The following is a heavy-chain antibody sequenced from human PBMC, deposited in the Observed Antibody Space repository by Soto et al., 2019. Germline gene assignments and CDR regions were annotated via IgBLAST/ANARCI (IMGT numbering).Heavy chain of an antibody. J-gene: IGHJ6*02. V-gene: IGHV5-10-1*01. CDR3: ARLRGDIVVVPAAMGYYYYGMDV. CDR2: IDPSDSYT. Sequence: RGETLKISCKGSGYSFTSYWISWVRQMPGKGLEWMGRIDPSDSYTNYSPSFQGHVTISADKSISTAYLQWSSLKASDTAMYYCARLRGDIVVVPAAMGYYYYGMDVWGQGTTVTVSS. D-gene: IGHD2-2*01. CDR1: GYSFTSYW.